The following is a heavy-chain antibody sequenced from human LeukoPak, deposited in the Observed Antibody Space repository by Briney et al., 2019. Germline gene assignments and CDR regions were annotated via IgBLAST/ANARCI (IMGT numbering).Heavy chain of an antibody. J-gene: IGHJ4*02. Sequence: PSETLSLTCTVSGGSISSSYWSWIRQPVGKGLEGIGHIYTSGSTNYHRSLKSRVTMSVDMSKKQFSLKLSSVTAADTAVYYCAREGVGASAGLFDYWGQGTLVTVSS. CDR1: GGSISSSY. CDR3: AREGVGASAGLFDY. V-gene: IGHV4-4*07. D-gene: IGHD1-26*01. CDR2: IYTSGST.